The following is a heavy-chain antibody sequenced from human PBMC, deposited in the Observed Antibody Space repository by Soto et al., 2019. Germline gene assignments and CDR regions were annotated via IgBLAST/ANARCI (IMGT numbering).Heavy chain of an antibody. CDR1: GGTFSSYA. D-gene: IGHD2-2*01. CDR3: ARDFNIVVVPAAMGGGFDP. Sequence: QVQLVQSGAEVKKPGSSVKVSCEASGGTFSSYAISWVRQAPGQGLEWMGGIIPIFGTANYAQKFQGRVTITADESTSTAYMELSSLRSEDTAVYYCARDFNIVVVPAAMGGGFDPWGQGTLVTVSS. CDR2: IIPIFGTA. V-gene: IGHV1-69*01. J-gene: IGHJ5*02.